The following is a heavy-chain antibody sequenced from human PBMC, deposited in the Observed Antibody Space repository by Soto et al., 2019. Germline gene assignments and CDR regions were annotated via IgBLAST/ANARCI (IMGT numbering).Heavy chain of an antibody. Sequence: GGSLRLSCAVSGFTFSNAWMSWVRQAPGKGLEWVGRIKSKTDGGTTDYAAPVKGRFTISRDDSKNTLYLQMNSLKTEDTAVYYCTTGPLRFLEWLFIGMDVWGQGTTVTVSS. CDR3: TTGPLRFLEWLFIGMDV. V-gene: IGHV3-15*01. D-gene: IGHD3-3*01. CDR2: IKSKTDGGTT. J-gene: IGHJ6*02. CDR1: GFTFSNAW.